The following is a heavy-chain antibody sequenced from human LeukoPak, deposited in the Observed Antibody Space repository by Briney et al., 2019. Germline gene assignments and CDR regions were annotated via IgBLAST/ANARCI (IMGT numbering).Heavy chain of an antibody. CDR1: GGSFSGYY. V-gene: IGHV4-34*01. CDR3: ARGGCQLLSGCRWFDP. Sequence: SETLSLTCAVYGGSFSGYYWSWIRQPPGKGLERIGEINHSGSTNYNPSLKSRVTISVDTSKNQFSLKLSSVTAADTAVYYCARGGCQLLSGCRWFDPWGQGTLVTVSS. J-gene: IGHJ5*02. CDR2: INHSGST. D-gene: IGHD2-2*01.